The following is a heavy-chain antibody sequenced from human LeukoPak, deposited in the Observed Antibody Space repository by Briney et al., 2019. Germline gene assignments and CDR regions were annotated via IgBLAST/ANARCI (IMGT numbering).Heavy chain of an antibody. D-gene: IGHD5-12*01. CDR1: GFTFSNHT. CDR3: ATNSGYDYLLPFDY. V-gene: IGHV3-30-3*01. CDR2: ISYDGSNE. J-gene: IGHJ4*02. Sequence: PGESLRLSCAAPGFTFSNHTMHWVRQAPGKGLEWVAVISYDGSNEYYADSVKGRFTISRHISKNTLYLQMNSLRADDTAVYFCATNSGYDYLLPFDYWGQGTLVTVSS.